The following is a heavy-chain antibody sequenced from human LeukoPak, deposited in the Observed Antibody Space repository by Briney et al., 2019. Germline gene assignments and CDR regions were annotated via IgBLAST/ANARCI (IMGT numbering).Heavy chain of an antibody. CDR2: ISAYNGNT. Sequence: GASVKVSCKASGYTFTSYGISWVRQAPGQGLEWMGWISAYNGNTNYAQKLQGRVTMTTDTSTSTAYMELRSLRSDDTAVYYCARDRFVERTYYDFWSGYYRGMDVWGKGTTVTVSS. CDR3: ARDRFVERTYYDFWSGYYRGMDV. D-gene: IGHD3-3*01. CDR1: GYTFTSYG. V-gene: IGHV1-18*01. J-gene: IGHJ6*03.